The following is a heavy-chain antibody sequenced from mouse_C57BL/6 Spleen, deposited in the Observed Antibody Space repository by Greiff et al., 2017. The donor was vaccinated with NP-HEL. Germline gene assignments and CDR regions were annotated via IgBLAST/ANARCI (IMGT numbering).Heavy chain of an antibody. Sequence: LFLPFSSFPLSFPSSVSSFPCSCLPFVLHLPVHGLEWIGAIDPSDSYTNYNPKFKGTSTLSVDKSSSTAYMQLSSLTSEDSAVYYCARGTTTVVGDFDVWGTGTTVTVSS. CDR1: VSSFPCSC. J-gene: IGHJ1*03. V-gene: IGHV1-69*01. D-gene: IGHD1-1*01. CDR3: ARGTTTVVGDFDV. CDR2: IDPSDSYT.